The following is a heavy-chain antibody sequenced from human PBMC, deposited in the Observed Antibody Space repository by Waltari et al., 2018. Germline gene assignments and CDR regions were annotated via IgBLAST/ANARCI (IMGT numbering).Heavy chain of an antibody. D-gene: IGHD3-10*01. CDR3: ARYGLRGGWFDP. J-gene: IGHJ5*02. CDR1: GDTFTGYQ. Sequence: QVQLVQSGAEVKKPGDSVKVSCKASGDTFTGYQMHWVRQAPGQGLEWMGWINPNSGDTNYAQNFQGRVTMTRDTSISTAYMELSRLKSDDTAVYYCARYGLRGGWFDPWGQGTLVTVSS. V-gene: IGHV1-2*02. CDR2: INPNSGDT.